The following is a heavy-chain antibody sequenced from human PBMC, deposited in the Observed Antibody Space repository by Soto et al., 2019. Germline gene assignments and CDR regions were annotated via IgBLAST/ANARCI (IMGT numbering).Heavy chain of an antibody. J-gene: IGHJ4*02. D-gene: IGHD3-22*01. CDR2: ISGSGGST. V-gene: IGHV3-23*01. CDR1: GFTFSSYA. CDR3: AKDLLPYYYDSSGRPRPPY. Sequence: EVQLLESGGGLVQPGGSLRLSCAASGFTFSSYAMSWVRQAPGKGLEWVSAISGSGGSTYYADSVKGRFTISRDNSKNTLYLQMNSLRAEDTAVYYCAKDLLPYYYDSSGRPRPPYWGQGTLVTVSS.